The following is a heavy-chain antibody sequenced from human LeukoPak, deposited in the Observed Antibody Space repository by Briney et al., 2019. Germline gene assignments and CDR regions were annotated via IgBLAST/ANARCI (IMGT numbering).Heavy chain of an antibody. Sequence: GGSLRLSCAASGFTFSSYSMNWVRQAPGKGLEWVSYISSSSSTIYYADSVKGRFTISRDNAKNSLYLQMNSLRAEDTAVYYCARMGLVVAEGTFDYWGQGTLVTVSS. V-gene: IGHV3-48*01. J-gene: IGHJ4*02. CDR1: GFTFSSYS. D-gene: IGHD3-22*01. CDR2: ISSSSSTI. CDR3: ARMGLVVAEGTFDY.